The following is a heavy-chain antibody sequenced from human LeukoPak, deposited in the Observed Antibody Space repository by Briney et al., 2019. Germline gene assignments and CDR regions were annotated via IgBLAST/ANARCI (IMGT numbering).Heavy chain of an antibody. J-gene: IGHJ6*03. D-gene: IGHD3-10*01. V-gene: IGHV4-59*11. CDR3: ARSLKPGNTVYYMDV. CDR2: IYSSGST. CDR1: GGSISSHY. Sequence: SETLSLTCTVSGGSISSHYWSWIRHPPGKGLEWIGYIYSSGSTNYNPSLKSRVTISVDTSKNQFSLKLSSVTAADTAVYYCARSLKPGNTVYYMDVWGKGTTVTVSS.